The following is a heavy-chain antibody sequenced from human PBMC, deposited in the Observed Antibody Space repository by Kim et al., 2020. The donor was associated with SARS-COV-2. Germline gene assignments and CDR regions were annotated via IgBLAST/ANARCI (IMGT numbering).Heavy chain of an antibody. CDR2: IKQDGNQK. CDR3: ARDGDLDSSGKDAFDI. CDR1: GFTFSSYW. Sequence: GGSLRLSCAASGFTFSSYWMTWVRQAPGKGLEWVANIKQDGNQKYYVDSVKGRLTISRDNAKNSLYLQMNSLRAEDTAVYYCARDGDLDSSGKDAFDIWGQGTMVTVSS. V-gene: IGHV3-7*01. D-gene: IGHD6-19*01. J-gene: IGHJ3*02.